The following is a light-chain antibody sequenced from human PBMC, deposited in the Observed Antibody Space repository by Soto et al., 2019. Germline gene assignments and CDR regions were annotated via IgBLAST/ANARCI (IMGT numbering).Light chain of an antibody. J-gene: IGKJ4*01. CDR3: QQYNNWPLT. V-gene: IGKV3D-15*01. CDR1: QSVDND. Sequence: ELVRTQSPATLSVSAGDRATLSCRASQSVDNDLAWYQQKPGQPPRLLIYDASTRATGIPARFSGSQSGTEFTLTISSLLSEDFAVYFCQQYNNWPLTFGGGTKVDIK. CDR2: DAS.